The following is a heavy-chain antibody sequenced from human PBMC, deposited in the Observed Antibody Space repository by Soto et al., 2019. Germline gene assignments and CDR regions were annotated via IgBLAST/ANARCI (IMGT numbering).Heavy chain of an antibody. J-gene: IGHJ5*02. D-gene: IGHD6-13*01. CDR1: GFTFSDYY. V-gene: IGHV3-11*01. CDR3: ARDAGYRSSVYFSWFDP. CDR2: ISGSGKTI. Sequence: QVQLVESGGGLVKPGGSLRLSCAASGFTFSDYYMTWIRQAPGKGLEWISFISGSGKTIHFADSLEGRFTISRDNAKNSVYLELNGLRAEDTAVYYCARDAGYRSSVYFSWFDPWGPGTLGTVSS.